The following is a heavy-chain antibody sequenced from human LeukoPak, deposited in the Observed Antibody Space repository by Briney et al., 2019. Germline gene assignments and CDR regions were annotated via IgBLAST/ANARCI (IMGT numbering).Heavy chain of an antibody. J-gene: IGHJ4*02. CDR3: ARSRMGATKDY. Sequence: PGGSLRLSCAASGNSWMHWVRQAPGKGLVWVSRINSDGSSTSYADSVRGRFTISRDNAKNTLYLQMNSLRAEDTAVYYCARSRMGATKDYWGQGTLVTVSS. D-gene: IGHD1-26*01. CDR1: GNSW. CDR2: INSDGSST. V-gene: IGHV3-74*01.